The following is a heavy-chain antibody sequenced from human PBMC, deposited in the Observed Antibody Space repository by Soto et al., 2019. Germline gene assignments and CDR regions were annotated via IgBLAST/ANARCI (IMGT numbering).Heavy chain of an antibody. CDR2: IWYDGSNK. V-gene: IGHV3-33*01. J-gene: IGHJ4*02. Sequence: GGSLRLSCAASGFTFSSYGMHWVRQAPGKGLEWVAVIWYDGSNKYYADSVKGRFTISRDNSKNTLYLQMNSLRAEDTAVYYCARDVAPVVVAATQLDYWGQGTLVTVSS. CDR1: GFTFSSYG. CDR3: ARDVAPVVVAATQLDY. D-gene: IGHD2-15*01.